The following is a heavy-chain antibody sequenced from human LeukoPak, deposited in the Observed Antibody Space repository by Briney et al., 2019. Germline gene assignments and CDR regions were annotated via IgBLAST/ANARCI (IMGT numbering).Heavy chain of an antibody. D-gene: IGHD3-22*01. CDR3: ARATDYYDSSGHYYTKDY. Sequence: GGSLRLSCAASGFTVSSNYMSWVRQAPGKGLEWVSVIYSGGSTYYADSVKGRFTISRDNSKNTLYLQMNSLRAEDTAVYYCARATDYYDSSGHYYTKDYWGQGTLVTVSP. J-gene: IGHJ4*02. CDR2: IYSGGST. V-gene: IGHV3-53*01. CDR1: GFTVSSNY.